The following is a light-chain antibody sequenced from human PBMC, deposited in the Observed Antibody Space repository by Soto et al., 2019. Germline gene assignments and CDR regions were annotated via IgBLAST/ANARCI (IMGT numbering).Light chain of an antibody. J-gene: IGKJ1*01. CDR1: QSFGMY. CDR2: ATS. Sequence: DIQLTQSPSSLSASVGDRVTITCRASQSFGMYLNWYQQKPGKAPKILIYATSTLQSGVPSRFSGFGSGTDFSLTISSLQPEDFATYYCQQSYTTPWTFGQGTKVDIK. CDR3: QQSYTTPWT. V-gene: IGKV1-39*01.